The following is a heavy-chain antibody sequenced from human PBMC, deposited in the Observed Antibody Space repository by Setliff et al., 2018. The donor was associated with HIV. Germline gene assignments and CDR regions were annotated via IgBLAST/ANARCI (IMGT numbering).Heavy chain of an antibody. CDR3: VRGALSLTITNLLSFFDS. CDR1: GGSFTGYD. J-gene: IGHJ4*02. CDR2: INHSGNT. D-gene: IGHD3-10*01. V-gene: IGHV4-34*01. Sequence: SETLSLTCAVYGGSFTGYDWSWIRQTPGKGLEWMAEINHSGNTNYNPSLKNRVTISVVTSKSHFSLKMTSVTAADTAIYYCVRGALSLTITNLLSFFDSWGQGTQVTVSS.